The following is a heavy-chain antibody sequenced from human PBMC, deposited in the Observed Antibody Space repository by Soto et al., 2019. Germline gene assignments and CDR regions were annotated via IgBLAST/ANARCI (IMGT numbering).Heavy chain of an antibody. CDR2: TYYRSQWYT. CDR3: VRLVGNSWFDY. CDR1: GDSVSSNIFV. D-gene: IGHD2-21*01. V-gene: IGHV6-1*01. J-gene: IGHJ4*02. Sequence: SQTLSLTFAISGDSVSSNIFVWNCISQSPSRGLEWLGRTYYRSQWYTDYAVSVEGRIIINPDTSKNQVSLQVNSVTPEDTAVYYCVRLVGNSWFDYWGQGTLVTVS.